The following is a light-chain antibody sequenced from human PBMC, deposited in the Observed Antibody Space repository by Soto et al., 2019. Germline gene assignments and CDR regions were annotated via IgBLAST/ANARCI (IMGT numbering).Light chain of an antibody. J-gene: IGKJ4*01. CDR3: QQYGSSPLT. Sequence: EIVLTQSRGTLSLSPGERATLSCRASQSFSSSYLAWYQQKPGQAPRLLIYGASSRATGIPDRFSGSGSGTDFTLTISRLEPEDFAVYYCQQYGSSPLTFGGGTKVDI. CDR1: QSFSSSY. V-gene: IGKV3-20*01. CDR2: GAS.